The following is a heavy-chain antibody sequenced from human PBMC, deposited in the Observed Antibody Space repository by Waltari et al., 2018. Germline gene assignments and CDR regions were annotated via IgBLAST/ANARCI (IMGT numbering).Heavy chain of an antibody. Sequence: QVQLVQSGAEVKKPGSSVKVSCKASGGTFSSYAISWVRQAPGQGLEWMGGIIPIFGPANYAQKFQGRVTITVDTSTDTAYMELSSLRSEDTAVYYCATGTFSRHQFLGSIDYWGQGTLVTVSS. J-gene: IGHJ4*02. CDR1: GGTFSSYA. D-gene: IGHD7-27*01. CDR3: ATGTFSRHQFLGSIDY. CDR2: IIPIFGPA. V-gene: IGHV1-69*14.